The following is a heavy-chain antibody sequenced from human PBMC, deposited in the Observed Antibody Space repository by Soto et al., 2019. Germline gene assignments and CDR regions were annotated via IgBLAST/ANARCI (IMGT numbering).Heavy chain of an antibody. CDR1: SVSNAW. J-gene: IGHJ4*02. Sequence: SVSNAWMNWVRQAPGKGLEWVGRIKSKTDGGTTDYAAPVKGRFTISRDDSKNTLYLQMNSLKTEDTAVYYCTTEPGYCSGGSCPLFDYWRQGTLVTVSS. CDR3: TTEPGYCSGGSCPLFDY. V-gene: IGHV3-15*07. CDR2: IKSKTDGGTT. D-gene: IGHD2-15*01.